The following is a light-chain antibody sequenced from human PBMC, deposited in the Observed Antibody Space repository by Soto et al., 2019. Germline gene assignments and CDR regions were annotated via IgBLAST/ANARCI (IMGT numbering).Light chain of an antibody. CDR2: RNN. CDR1: SSNIGSNY. J-gene: IGLJ2*01. V-gene: IGLV1-47*01. Sequence: QSALTQLPSASGTPGQRVTISCSGSSSNIGSNYVYWYQQLPGTAPKLLIYRNNQRPSGVPDRFSGSKSGTSASLAISGLRPEDEADYYCAAWDDSLSGVVFGGGTKLTVL. CDR3: AAWDDSLSGVV.